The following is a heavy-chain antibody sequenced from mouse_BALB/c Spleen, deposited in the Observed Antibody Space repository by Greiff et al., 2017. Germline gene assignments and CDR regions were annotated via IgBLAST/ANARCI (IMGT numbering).Heavy chain of an antibody. Sequence: VQLKESGTVLARPGASVKMSCKASGYSFTSYWMHWVKQRPGQGLEWIGAIYPGNSDTSYNQKFKGKAKLTAVTSASTAYMELSSLTNEDSAVYYCTRGPMYDYYFDYWGQGTTLTVSS. CDR2: IYPGNSDT. D-gene: IGHD2-4*01. J-gene: IGHJ2*01. CDR1: GYSFTSYW. CDR3: TRGPMYDYYFDY. V-gene: IGHV1-5*01.